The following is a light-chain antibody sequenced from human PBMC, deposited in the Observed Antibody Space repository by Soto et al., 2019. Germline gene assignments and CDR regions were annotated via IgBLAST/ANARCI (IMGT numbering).Light chain of an antibody. CDR2: ENN. CDR1: SSNIGNNY. V-gene: IGLV1-51*02. Sequence: QSVLTQPPSVSAAPGQKVTISCSGSSSNIGNNYVSWYQQLPGTAPKLLIYENNKRSSGIPDRFSGSKSGTSATLGITGLQTGDEADYYCGTWDSSLSAGQVFGGGTKVTVL. CDR3: GTWDSSLSAGQV. J-gene: IGLJ3*02.